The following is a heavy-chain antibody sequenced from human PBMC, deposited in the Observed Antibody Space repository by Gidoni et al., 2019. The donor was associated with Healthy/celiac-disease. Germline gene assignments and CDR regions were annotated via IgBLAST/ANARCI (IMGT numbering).Heavy chain of an antibody. V-gene: IGHV3-33*01. J-gene: IGHJ5*02. Sequence: QVQLVESGGGVVQPGRSLRLSCAASGFTFRSYGMHWVRQAPGKGLEWVAVIWYDGSNKYYADSVKGRFTISRDNSKNTLYLQMNSLRAEDTAVYYCARDIGDIVATITSWFDPWGQGTLVTVSS. D-gene: IGHD5-12*01. CDR2: IWYDGSNK. CDR1: GFTFRSYG. CDR3: ARDIGDIVATITSWFDP.